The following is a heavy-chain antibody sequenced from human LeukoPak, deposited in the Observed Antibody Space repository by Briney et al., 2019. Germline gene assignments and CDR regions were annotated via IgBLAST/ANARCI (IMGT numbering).Heavy chain of an antibody. Sequence: SETLSLTCTDSGGSLSSYYWSWIRQPPGKGLEWMGYIYYSGSTNYNPSLQSRVTISVDTSKNQFSLKLSSVTAADTAVYYCARHGRSGLIPHYYYMDVWGKGTTVTVS. D-gene: IGHD2-15*01. V-gene: IGHV4-59*08. CDR3: ARHGRSGLIPHYYYMDV. J-gene: IGHJ6*03. CDR2: IYYSGST. CDR1: GGSLSSYY.